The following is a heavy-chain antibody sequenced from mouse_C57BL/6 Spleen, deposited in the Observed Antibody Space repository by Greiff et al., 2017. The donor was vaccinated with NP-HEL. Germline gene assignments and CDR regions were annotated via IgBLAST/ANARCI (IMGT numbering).Heavy chain of an antibody. D-gene: IGHD2-3*01. V-gene: IGHV1-81*01. Sequence: VKLMESGAELARPGASVKLSCKASGYTFTSYGISWVKQRTGQGLEWIGEIYPRSGNTYYNEKFKGKATLTADKSSSTAYMELRSLTSEDSAVYFCARRGYDGTKAMDYWGQGTSVTVSS. CDR3: ARRGYDGTKAMDY. CDR2: IYPRSGNT. J-gene: IGHJ4*01. CDR1: GYTFTSYG.